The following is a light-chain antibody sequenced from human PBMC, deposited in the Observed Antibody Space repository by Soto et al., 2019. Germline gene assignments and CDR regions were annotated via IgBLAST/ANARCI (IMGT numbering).Light chain of an antibody. J-gene: IGKJ4*01. V-gene: IGKV3-20*01. CDR2: RAS. Sequence: EVVLTPSPGTLSLSPGERATLSCRASQSVSTNYLAWYQQKPGQAPKVLIYRASSSATGVPDRFSGSGSGTAFTLTITRLEPEDFAVYYCQQYGSSPLTVGGGTKVDSK. CDR3: QQYGSSPLT. CDR1: QSVSTNY.